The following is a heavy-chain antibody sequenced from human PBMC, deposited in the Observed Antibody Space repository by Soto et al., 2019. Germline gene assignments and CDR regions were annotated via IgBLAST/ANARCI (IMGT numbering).Heavy chain of an antibody. Sequence: GGSLRLSCAASGFTFSSYSMNWVRQAPGKGLEWVSYISSSSSTIYYADSVKGRFTISRDNAKNSLYLQMNSLRDEDTAVYYCARDLGDFWRPITSDDYWGQGTLVTVSS. D-gene: IGHD3-3*01. V-gene: IGHV3-48*02. CDR1: GFTFSSYS. J-gene: IGHJ4*02. CDR3: ARDLGDFWRPITSDDY. CDR2: ISSSSSTI.